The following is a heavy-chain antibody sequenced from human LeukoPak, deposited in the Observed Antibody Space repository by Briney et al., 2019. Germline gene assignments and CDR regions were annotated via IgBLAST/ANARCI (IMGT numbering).Heavy chain of an antibody. J-gene: IGHJ6*03. V-gene: IGHV1-69*02. CDR3: ASSTPPLRFLEWLSPGDYYYYMDV. CDR1: GGTFSSYT. D-gene: IGHD3-3*01. Sequence: SVKVSCKASGGTFSSYTISWVRQAPGQGLEWMGRIIPILGIANYAQKFQGRVTITADKSTSTAYMELSSLRSEDTAVYYCASSTPPLRFLEWLSPGDYYYYMDVWGKETTVTVSS. CDR2: IIPILGIA.